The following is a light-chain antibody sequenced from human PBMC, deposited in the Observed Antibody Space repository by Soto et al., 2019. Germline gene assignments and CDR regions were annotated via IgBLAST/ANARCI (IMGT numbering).Light chain of an antibody. V-gene: IGKV3-15*01. CDR2: GAS. CDR3: HQYNNWPLT. CDR1: QSVSNN. Sequence: EIVMTQSPATLSVSPGERATLSCRASQSVSNNLAWYQRKPGQAPRLLIYGASTRATGVPARFSGSGSGTEFTLTISSLQSEDLAVYYCHQYNNWPLTFGQGTRLEIK. J-gene: IGKJ5*01.